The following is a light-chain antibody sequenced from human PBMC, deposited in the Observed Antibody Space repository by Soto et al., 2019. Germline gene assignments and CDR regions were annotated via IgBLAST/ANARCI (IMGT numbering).Light chain of an antibody. J-gene: IGKJ4*01. CDR1: QTVLHSSNNYNY. CDR2: WAS. V-gene: IGKV4-1*01. Sequence: DIVMTQSPDSLAVSLGERATINCKSSQTVLHSSNNYNYLAWYQQKLGQPPKLLIYWASTRESGVPDPFSGRGSGKDFTLNIRSLQAEDVALYYCQKYHTSPTLTFGGGTKVDIK. CDR3: QKYHTSPTLT.